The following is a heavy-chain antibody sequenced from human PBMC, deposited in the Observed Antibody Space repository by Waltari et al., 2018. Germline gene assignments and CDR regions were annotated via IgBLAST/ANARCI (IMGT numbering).Heavy chain of an antibody. J-gene: IGHJ4*02. CDR2: INHSGST. V-gene: IGHV4-34*01. CDR3: ASLPMVQGASLDY. Sequence: QVQLQQWGAGLLKPSETLSLTCAVYGGSFSGYYWSWIRQPPGKGLEWIGEINHSGSTNYNPSLKSRVTISVDTSKNQFSLKLSSVTAADTAVYYCASLPMVQGASLDYWGQGTLVTVSS. D-gene: IGHD3-10*01. CDR1: GGSFSGYY.